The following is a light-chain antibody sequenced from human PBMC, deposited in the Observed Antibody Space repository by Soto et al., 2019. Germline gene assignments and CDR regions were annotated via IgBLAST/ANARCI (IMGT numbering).Light chain of an antibody. CDR3: SSYTTSSTVA. CDR1: SSDIGGYNY. J-gene: IGLJ2*01. Sequence: QSALTQSASVSGSPGQSITISCTGTSSDIGGYNYVSWYQQHPDKAPKLMIFEVSNRPSGVSNRFSGSKSGNTASLTISGLLPEDEADYYCSSYTTSSTVAFGGGTKLIVL. V-gene: IGLV2-14*01. CDR2: EVS.